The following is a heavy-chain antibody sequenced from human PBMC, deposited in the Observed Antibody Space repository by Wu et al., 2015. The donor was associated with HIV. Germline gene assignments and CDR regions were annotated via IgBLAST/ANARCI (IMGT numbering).Heavy chain of an antibody. CDR3: AMCRDGYKYNWFDP. J-gene: IGHJ5*02. CDR2: IIPIFGTA. Sequence: QVQLVQSGAEVKKPGSSVKVSCKASGGTFSSYAISWVRQAPGQGLEWMGGIIPIFGTANYAQKFQGRVTITTDESTSTAYMELSSLRSEDTAVYYCAMCRDGYKYNWFDPGAREPWSPSPQ. V-gene: IGHV1-69*05. D-gene: IGHD5-24*01. CDR1: GGTFSSYA.